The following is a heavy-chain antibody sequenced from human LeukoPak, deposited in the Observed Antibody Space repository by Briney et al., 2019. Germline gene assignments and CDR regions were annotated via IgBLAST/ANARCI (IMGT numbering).Heavy chain of an antibody. Sequence: SVKVSCKASGGTFSSYAISWVRQAPGQGLEWMGGIIPIFGTANYAQKFQGRVTITADKSTSTAYMELSSLRSEDAAVYYCARSLHISAPFDVWGQGALVTVS. CDR3: ARSLHISAPFDV. V-gene: IGHV1-69*06. J-gene: IGHJ4*02. CDR1: GGTFSSYA. CDR2: IIPIFGTA. D-gene: IGHD2-21*01.